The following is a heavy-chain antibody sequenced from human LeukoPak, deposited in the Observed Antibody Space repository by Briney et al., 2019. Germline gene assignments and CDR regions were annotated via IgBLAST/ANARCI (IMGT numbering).Heavy chain of an antibody. J-gene: IGHJ4*02. D-gene: IGHD6-13*01. Sequence: PSETLSLTCTVSGGSISSGDYYWSWIRQPPGQGLEGIGYIYYSGSTYYNPSLKSRVTISVDTSKNQFSLKLSSVTAADTAVYYCARVSAAADAVDYWGQGTLVTVSS. CDR1: GGSISSGDYY. V-gene: IGHV4-30-4*01. CDR3: ARVSAAADAVDY. CDR2: IYYSGST.